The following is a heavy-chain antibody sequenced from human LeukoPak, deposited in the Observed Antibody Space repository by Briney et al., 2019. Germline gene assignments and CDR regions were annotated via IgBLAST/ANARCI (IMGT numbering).Heavy chain of an antibody. CDR3: ARGPSVGSSWLGYYYYYYMDV. J-gene: IGHJ6*03. Sequence: SETLSLTCTVSGGSISSSSYYWGWIRQPPGRGLEWIGSFYHSGSTYYNPSLKSRVTISVDTSKNQFSLKLSSVTAADTAVYYCARGPSVGSSWLGYYYYYYMDVWGKGTTVTVSS. CDR2: FYHSGST. D-gene: IGHD6-13*01. CDR1: GGSISSSSYY. V-gene: IGHV4-39*07.